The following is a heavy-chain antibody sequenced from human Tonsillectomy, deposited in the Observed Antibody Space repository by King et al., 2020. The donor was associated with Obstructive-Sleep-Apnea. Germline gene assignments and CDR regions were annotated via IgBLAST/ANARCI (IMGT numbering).Heavy chain of an antibody. CDR1: GFTFSSYG. V-gene: IGHV3-33*01. CDR3: ARDDRMVRGGFDY. Sequence: VQLVESGGGVVQPGRSLRLSCAASGFTFSSYGMHWVRQAPGKGLEWVAVIWYDGSNKYYADSVKGRFTISRDNSKNTLYLQMNSLRAEDTAVYYCARDDRMVRGGFDYWGQGTLVTVSS. J-gene: IGHJ4*02. D-gene: IGHD3-10*01. CDR2: IWYDGSNK.